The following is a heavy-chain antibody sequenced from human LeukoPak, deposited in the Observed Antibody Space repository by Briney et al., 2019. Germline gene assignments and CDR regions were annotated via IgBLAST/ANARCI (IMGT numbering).Heavy chain of an antibody. V-gene: IGHV4-59*01. CDR2: IYYSGST. CDR1: GGSISSYY. D-gene: IGHD3-22*01. Sequence: SETLSLTCTVSGGSISSYYWSWIRQPPGKGLEWIGYIYYSGSTNYNPSLKSRVTISVDTSKNQFSLKLSSVTAADTAVYYSARANYYDSSGYYLYYYYYMDVWGKGTTVTVSS. J-gene: IGHJ6*03. CDR3: ARANYYDSSGYYLYYYYYMDV.